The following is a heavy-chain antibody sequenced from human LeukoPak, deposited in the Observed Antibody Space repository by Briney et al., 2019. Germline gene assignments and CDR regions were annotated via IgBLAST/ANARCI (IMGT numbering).Heavy chain of an antibody. J-gene: IGHJ4*02. CDR2: IYYTGTT. V-gene: IGHV4-61*01. D-gene: IGHD4-17*01. CDR1: GGSVTSGTYY. CDR3: ASPGPDYGDYAYAY. Sequence: PLETLSLTCSVSGGSVTSGTYYWTWIRQSAGKGLEWIGYIYYTGTTNYNPSLKSRVTISLDTSKNQFSLRVSSVTAADTGTYYCASPGPDYGDYAYAYWGQGSLVTVSS.